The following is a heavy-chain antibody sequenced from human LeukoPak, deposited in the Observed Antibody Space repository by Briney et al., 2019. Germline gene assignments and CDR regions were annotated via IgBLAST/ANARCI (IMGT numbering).Heavy chain of an antibody. Sequence: GGSLRLSCAASGFAFSSYAMHWVRQAPGKGLDWVALITNDGMNKHHADSVKGRFTISRDNAKNSLYLQMNSLRAEDTAVYYCARDPYYYDSSGYHGVYWGQGTLVTVSS. D-gene: IGHD3-22*01. J-gene: IGHJ4*02. CDR1: GFAFSSYA. V-gene: IGHV3-30*04. CDR2: ITNDGMNK. CDR3: ARDPYYYDSSGYHGVY.